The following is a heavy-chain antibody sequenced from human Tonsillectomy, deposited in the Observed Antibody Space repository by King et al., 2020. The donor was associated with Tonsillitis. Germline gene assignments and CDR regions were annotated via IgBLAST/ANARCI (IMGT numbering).Heavy chain of an antibody. Sequence: VQLVESGGGVVQPGRSLRLSCAASGFTFSSYGMHWVRQAPGKGLEWVAVISYDGSNKYYADSVKGRFTISRDNSKNTLYLQMNSLRAEDTAVYYCAKGSTVVRGGDEDFDYWGRGTLVTVAS. CDR3: AKGSTVVRGGDEDFDY. J-gene: IGHJ4*02. CDR1: GFTFSSYG. CDR2: ISYDGSNK. V-gene: IGHV3-30*18. D-gene: IGHD3-10*01.